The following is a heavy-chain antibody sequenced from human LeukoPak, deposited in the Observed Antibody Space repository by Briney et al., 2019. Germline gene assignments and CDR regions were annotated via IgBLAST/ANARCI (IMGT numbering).Heavy chain of an antibody. CDR2: ISWNSGSI. CDR1: GFTFDDYA. J-gene: IGHJ3*02. V-gene: IGHV3-9*03. CDR3: AKGVSGSDWAFDI. D-gene: IGHD1-26*01. Sequence: GRSLRLSCAASGFTFDDYAMHWVRQAPAKGLEWVSGISWNSGSIGYADSVKGRFTISRDNAKNSLYLQMNSLRAEDMALYYCAKGVSGSDWAFDIWGRGTMVTVSS.